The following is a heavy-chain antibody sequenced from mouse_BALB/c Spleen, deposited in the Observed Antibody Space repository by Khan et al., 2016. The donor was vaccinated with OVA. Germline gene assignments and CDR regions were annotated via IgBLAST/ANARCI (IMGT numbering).Heavy chain of an antibody. V-gene: IGHV3-6*02. CDR1: GYSITSGYY. CDR3: ARDYDGTSWYFDV. CDR2: IRYDGSN. Sequence: DVQLQESGPGLVKPSQSLSLTCSVTGYSITSGYYWNWIRQFPGNKLEWMDYIRYDGSNNYNPSLKNRISITRDTSKNQFFLKLNSVTTEDTATYDCARDYDGTSWYFDVWGAGTTVTVSS. J-gene: IGHJ1*01. D-gene: IGHD1-1*01.